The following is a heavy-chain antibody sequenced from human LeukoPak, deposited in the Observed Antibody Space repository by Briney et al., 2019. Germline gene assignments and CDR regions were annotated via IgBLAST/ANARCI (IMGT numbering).Heavy chain of an antibody. CDR3: AVTSDFPYSSSPHYYGMDV. J-gene: IGHJ6*02. CDR2: IIPIFGTA. Sequence: GASVKVSCKASGGTFISYAISWVRQAPGQGLEWMGGIIPIFGTANYAQKFQGRVTITADESTSTAYMELSSLRSEDTAVYYCAVTSDFPYSSSPHYYGMDVWGQGTTVTVSS. V-gene: IGHV1-69*13. CDR1: GGTFISYA. D-gene: IGHD6-13*01.